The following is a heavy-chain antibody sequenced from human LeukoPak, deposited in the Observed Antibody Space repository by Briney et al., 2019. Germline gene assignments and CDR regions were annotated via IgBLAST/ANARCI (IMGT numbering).Heavy chain of an antibody. V-gene: IGHV4-61*05. CDR1: GGSISSSSYY. Sequence: SETLSLTCTVSGGSISSSSYYWGWIRQPPGKGLEWIGYIYYSGSTNYNPSLKSRVTISVDTSKNQFSLKLSSVTAADTAVYYCARSYYYDTGYDAFDIWGQGTMVTVSS. CDR2: IYYSGST. D-gene: IGHD3-22*01. CDR3: ARSYYYDTGYDAFDI. J-gene: IGHJ3*02.